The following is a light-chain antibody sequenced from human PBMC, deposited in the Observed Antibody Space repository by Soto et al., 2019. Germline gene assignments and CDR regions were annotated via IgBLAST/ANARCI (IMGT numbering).Light chain of an antibody. CDR3: QQYSSSRT. CDR1: QNVLSNY. Sequence: EIVLTHSPGTLSLSPGERATLSFWASQNVLSNYLAWYQQKPGQAPRLLIYGASTRATGIPDRFGGSGSGTDFTLTISRLEPEDFAVYYCQQYSSSRTFGQGTKVDIK. CDR2: GAS. J-gene: IGKJ1*01. V-gene: IGKV3-20*01.